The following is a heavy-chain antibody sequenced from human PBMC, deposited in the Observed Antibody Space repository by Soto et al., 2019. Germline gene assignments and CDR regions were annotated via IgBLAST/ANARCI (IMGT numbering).Heavy chain of an antibody. Sequence: QVQLVQSGAEVKKPGSSVKVSCKASGGTFSSYAISWVRQAPGQGLEWMGGIIPIFGTANYAQKFQGRVTITADEYTSTAYMELRSLRSEDTAVYYCARHTTTVTKEGPFDTWGQGTLVTVSS. V-gene: IGHV1-69*01. J-gene: IGHJ5*02. D-gene: IGHD4-17*01. CDR1: GGTFSSYA. CDR3: ARHTTTVTKEGPFDT. CDR2: IIPIFGTA.